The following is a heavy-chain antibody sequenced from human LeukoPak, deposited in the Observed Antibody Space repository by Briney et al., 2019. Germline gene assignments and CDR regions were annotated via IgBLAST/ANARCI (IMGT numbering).Heavy chain of an antibody. CDR3: ARGGDYDFWSGYLHGMDV. D-gene: IGHD3-3*01. CDR1: GYTFTGYY. V-gene: IGHV1-2*02. J-gene: IGHJ6*02. CDR2: INPNSGGT. Sequence: ASVKVSCKASGYTFTGYYMHWVRQASGQGLEWMGWINPNSGGTNYAQKFQGRVTMTRDTSISTAYMELSRLRSDDTAVYYCARGGDYDFWSGYLHGMDVWGQGTTVTVSS.